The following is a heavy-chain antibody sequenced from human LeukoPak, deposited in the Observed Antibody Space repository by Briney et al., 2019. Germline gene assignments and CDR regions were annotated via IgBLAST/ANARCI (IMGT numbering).Heavy chain of an antibody. J-gene: IGHJ4*02. Sequence: GGSLRLSCAASGFTVSSNYMSWVRQAPGKGLEWVSSISSSSSYIYYADSVKGRFTISRDNAKNSLYLQMNSLRADDTAVYYCARLYYYGGQRKQDYWGQGTLVTVSS. D-gene: IGHD3-10*01. CDR3: ARLYYYGGQRKQDY. V-gene: IGHV3-21*01. CDR2: ISSSSSYI. CDR1: GFTVSSNY.